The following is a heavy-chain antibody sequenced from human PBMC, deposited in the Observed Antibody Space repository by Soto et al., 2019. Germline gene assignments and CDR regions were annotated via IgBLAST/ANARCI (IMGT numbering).Heavy chain of an antibody. D-gene: IGHD2-15*01. J-gene: IGHJ4*02. CDR3: AREGRALGYCSGGSCHGGVLGY. V-gene: IGHV3-30-3*01. CDR2: ISYDGSNK. Sequence: GGSLRLSCAASGFTFSSYAMHWVRQAPGKGLEWVAVISYDGSNKYYADSVKGRFTISRDNSKNTLYLQMNSLRAEDTAVYYCAREGRALGYCSGGSCHGGVLGYWGQGTLVTVSS. CDR1: GFTFSSYA.